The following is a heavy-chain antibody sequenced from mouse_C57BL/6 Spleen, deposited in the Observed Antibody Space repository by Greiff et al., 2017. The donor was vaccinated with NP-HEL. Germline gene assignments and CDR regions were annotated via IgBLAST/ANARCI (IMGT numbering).Heavy chain of an antibody. J-gene: IGHJ1*03. Sequence: DVQLVESGGGLVKPGGSLKLSCAASGFTFSDYGMHWVRQAPEKGLEWVAYISSGSSTIYYADTVKGRFTISRDNAKNTLFLQMTSLRSEDTAMYYCARFSNPYWYFDVWGTGTTVTVSS. CDR3: ARFSNPYWYFDV. V-gene: IGHV5-17*01. CDR1: GFTFSDYG. CDR2: ISSGSSTI. D-gene: IGHD2-5*01.